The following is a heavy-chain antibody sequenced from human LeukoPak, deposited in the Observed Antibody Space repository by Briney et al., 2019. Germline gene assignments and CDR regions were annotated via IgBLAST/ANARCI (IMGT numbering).Heavy chain of an antibody. CDR3: ARDKVTY. CDR2: INMDGSEK. V-gene: IGHV3-7*01. Sequence: PEGSLRLSCAASGFTFGNYWMSWVRQAPGKGPEWVAHINMDGSEKYYVDSVKGRFTISRDNAKNSLYLQMNSLKVEDTAVYYCARDKVTYWGPGTLVTVSS. J-gene: IGHJ4*02. CDR1: GFTFGNYW.